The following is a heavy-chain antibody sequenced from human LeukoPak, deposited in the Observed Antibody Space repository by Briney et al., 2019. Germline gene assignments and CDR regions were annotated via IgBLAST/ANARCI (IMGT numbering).Heavy chain of an antibody. J-gene: IGHJ4*02. V-gene: IGHV3-64D*06. D-gene: IGHD4-17*01. CDR2: ISSNGGNT. CDR3: VKGGDYGDYVYLFDY. Sequence: GGSLRLSCSASGFTFSSYAMHWVRQAPGKGLESVSAISSNGGNTYYADSVKGRFTISRDNSKNTLYLQMSSLRAEDTAVYYCVKGGDYGDYVYLFDYWGQGTLVTVSS. CDR1: GFTFSSYA.